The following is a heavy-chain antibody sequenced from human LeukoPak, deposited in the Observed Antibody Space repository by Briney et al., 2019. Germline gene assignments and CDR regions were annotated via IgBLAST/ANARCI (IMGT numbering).Heavy chain of an antibody. CDR2: IYSGGST. D-gene: IGHD6-13*01. CDR3: ATDKGYSSSWYSAFDI. Sequence: GGSLRLSCAASGFTVSSNYISWVRQAPGKGLEWVSVIYSGGSTYYADSVKGRFTISRDNSKNTLYLQMNSLRAEDTAVYYCATDKGYSSSWYSAFDIWGQGTMVTVSS. V-gene: IGHV3-53*01. CDR1: GFTVSSNY. J-gene: IGHJ3*02.